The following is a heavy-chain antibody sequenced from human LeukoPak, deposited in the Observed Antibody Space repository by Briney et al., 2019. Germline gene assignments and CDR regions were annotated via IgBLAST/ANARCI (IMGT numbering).Heavy chain of an antibody. Sequence: GGSLRLSCAASGFTFSSYAMSWVRQAPGKGLEWVSVISGSGVGTYYADSVKGRFTISRDNAKNSLYLQMNSLRAEDTAVYYCAREGSAGSGSYINDAFDIWGQGTMVTVSS. CDR3: AREGSAGSGSYINDAFDI. D-gene: IGHD3-10*01. J-gene: IGHJ3*02. CDR2: ISGSGVGT. CDR1: GFTFSSYA. V-gene: IGHV3-23*01.